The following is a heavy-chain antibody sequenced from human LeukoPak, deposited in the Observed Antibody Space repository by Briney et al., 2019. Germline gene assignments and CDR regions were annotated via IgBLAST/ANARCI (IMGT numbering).Heavy chain of an antibody. CDR2: IKQDGSEK. J-gene: IGHJ4*02. CDR1: GFTFSSYW. CDR3: ARGRSYYYDSSGYYS. D-gene: IGHD3-22*01. Sequence: GGSLRLSCAASGFTFSSYWMSWVRQAPGKGLEWVANIKQDGSEKYYVDSVKGRFTISRDNAKNSLYLQMNSLRAEDTAVYYCARGRSYYYDSSGYYSWGQGTLVTVSS. V-gene: IGHV3-7*01.